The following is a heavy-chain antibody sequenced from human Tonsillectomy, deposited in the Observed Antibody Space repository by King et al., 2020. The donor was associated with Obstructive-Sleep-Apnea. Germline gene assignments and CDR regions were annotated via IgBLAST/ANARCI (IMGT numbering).Heavy chain of an antibody. V-gene: IGHV4-39*07. D-gene: IGHD3-16*01. J-gene: IGHJ4*02. CDR2: IYYSGST. CDR1: GGSISSSSYY. Sequence: LQLQESGPGLVKPSETLSLTCTVSGGSISSSSYYWGWIRQPPGKGLEWIGSIYYSGSTYYNPSLKSRVTISVDTSKNQFSLKLSSVTAADTAVYYCARVGGISHAYWGQGTLVTVPS. CDR3: ARVGGISHAY.